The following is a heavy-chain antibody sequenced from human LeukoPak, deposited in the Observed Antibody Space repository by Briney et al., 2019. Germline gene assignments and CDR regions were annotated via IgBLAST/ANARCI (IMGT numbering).Heavy chain of an antibody. J-gene: IGHJ4*02. D-gene: IGHD2-8*01. V-gene: IGHV3-30-3*01. CDR3: ARGMVSY. CDR1: GLTFSSYA. Sequence: PGRSLRLSCAASGLTFSSYAMHWVRQAPGKGLEWVAVISYDGSNKYYADSVKGRFTISRDNSKNTLYLQMNSLRAEDTAVYYCARGMVSYWGQGTLVTVSS. CDR2: ISYDGSNK.